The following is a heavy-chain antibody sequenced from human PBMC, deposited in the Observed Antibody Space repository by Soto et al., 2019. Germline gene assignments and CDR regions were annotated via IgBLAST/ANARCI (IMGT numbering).Heavy chain of an antibody. J-gene: IGHJ4*02. CDR1: GYTFSAYY. D-gene: IGHD1-1*01. CDR2: INPKSGGT. Sequence: ASVKVSCKTSGYTFSAYYMHWVRQAPGQGLEWMGWINPKSGGTLYAQKFQGRVTMTRDTSISTAYMELSRLRSDDTAVYYCARDRDATIGNYFDFWGQGTLVTVSS. V-gene: IGHV1-2*02. CDR3: ARDRDATIGNYFDF.